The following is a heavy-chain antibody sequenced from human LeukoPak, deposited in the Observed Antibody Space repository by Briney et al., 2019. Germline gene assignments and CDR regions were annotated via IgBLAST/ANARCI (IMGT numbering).Heavy chain of an antibody. Sequence: SETLSLTCTVSGGSISSYYWSWLRQPPGKGLEWIGYIYYSGSTNYNPSLKSRVTISVDTSKNQFSLKLSSVTAADTAVYYCAREIAAAGTFDYWGQETLVTVSS. D-gene: IGHD6-25*01. CDR1: GGSISSYY. J-gene: IGHJ4*02. V-gene: IGHV4-59*01. CDR2: IYYSGST. CDR3: AREIAAAGTFDY.